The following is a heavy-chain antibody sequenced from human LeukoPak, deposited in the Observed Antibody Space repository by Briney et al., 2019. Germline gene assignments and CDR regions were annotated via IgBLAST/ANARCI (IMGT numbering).Heavy chain of an antibody. CDR3: ARDLGGAISPAEYYFDY. D-gene: IGHD3-16*01. Sequence: ASVKVSCKASGYTFTSYYMHWVRQAPGQGLEWMGIINPSGGSTSYAQKFQGRVTMTRDTSTSTVYTELSSLRSEDTAVYYCARDLGGAISPAEYYFDYWGQGTLVTVSS. CDR1: GYTFTSYY. CDR2: INPSGGST. V-gene: IGHV1-46*01. J-gene: IGHJ4*02.